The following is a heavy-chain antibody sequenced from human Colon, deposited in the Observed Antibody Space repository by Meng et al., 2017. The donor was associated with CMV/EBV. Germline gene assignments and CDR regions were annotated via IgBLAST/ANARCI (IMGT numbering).Heavy chain of an antibody. Sequence: GGSLRLSCAASGFTVSSNYMSWVRQAPGKGLEWVSVIYSGGSTYYADSVKGRFTISRDNSKNTLYLQMNSLRAEDTAVYYCAATYSGSYSDSFDYWGQGTLVTSPQ. CDR1: GFTVSSNY. V-gene: IGHV3-66*02. CDR3: AATYSGSYSDSFDY. D-gene: IGHD1-26*01. J-gene: IGHJ4*02. CDR2: IYSGGST.